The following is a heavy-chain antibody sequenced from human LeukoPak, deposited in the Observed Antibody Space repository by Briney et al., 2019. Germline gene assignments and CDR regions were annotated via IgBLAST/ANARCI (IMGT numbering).Heavy chain of an antibody. D-gene: IGHD3-3*01. CDR1: GGSISSYY. CDR3: ARATTWYYDFWSGVSPGSYYMDV. Sequence: SETLSLTCTVSGGSISSYYWSWIRQPPGKGLEWIGYIYYSGSTNYKPSLKSRVTISVDTSKNQFSLKLSSVTAADTAVYYCARATTWYYDFWSGVSPGSYYMDVWGKGTTVTVSS. CDR2: IYYSGST. V-gene: IGHV4-59*01. J-gene: IGHJ6*03.